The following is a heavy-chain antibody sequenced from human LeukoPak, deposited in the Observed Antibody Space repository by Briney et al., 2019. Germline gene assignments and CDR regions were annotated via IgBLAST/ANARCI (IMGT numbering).Heavy chain of an antibody. J-gene: IGHJ6*02. CDR3: AVDYGDYANYYYGMDV. V-gene: IGHV1-18*01. Sequence: ASVKVSCKASGYTFTSYGISWVRQAPGQGLEWMGWISAYNGNTNYAQKLQGRVTMTTDTSTSTAYMELRSLRSDDTAVYYCAVDYGDYANYYYGMDVWGQGTTVTVSS. CDR2: ISAYNGNT. CDR1: GYTFTSYG. D-gene: IGHD4-17*01.